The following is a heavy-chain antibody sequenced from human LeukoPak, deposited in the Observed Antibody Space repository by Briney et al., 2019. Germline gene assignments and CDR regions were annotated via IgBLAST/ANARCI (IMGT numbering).Heavy chain of an antibody. Sequence: SETLSLTCTVSGYSISSGYYWGWIRQPPGKGLEWIGSIYHSGSTYYNPSLKSRVTISVDTSKNQFSLKLSSVTAADTAVYCCARQGRSGYDDAFDIWGQGTMVTVSS. CDR3: ARQGRSGYDDAFDI. J-gene: IGHJ3*02. CDR1: GYSISSGYY. V-gene: IGHV4-38-2*02. D-gene: IGHD3-22*01. CDR2: IYHSGST.